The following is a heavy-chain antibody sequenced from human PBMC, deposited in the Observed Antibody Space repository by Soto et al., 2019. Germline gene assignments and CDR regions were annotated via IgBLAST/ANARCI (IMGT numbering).Heavy chain of an antibody. CDR1: GFSLNTGGVG. D-gene: IGHD3-10*01. V-gene: IGHV2-5*02. CDR2: IYWDDDE. CDR3: VRNWRYYGGDYYYGMDA. J-gene: IGHJ6*02. Sequence: ITLKESGPTLVKPTQTLTLTCTFSGFSLNTGGVGVGWVRQPRGKAMEWLALIYWDDDERYRPSLRSRLNITKDTINHQLVLTMTNMDPEDTATYYCVRNWRYYGGDYYYGMDAWGQGTTVTVSS.